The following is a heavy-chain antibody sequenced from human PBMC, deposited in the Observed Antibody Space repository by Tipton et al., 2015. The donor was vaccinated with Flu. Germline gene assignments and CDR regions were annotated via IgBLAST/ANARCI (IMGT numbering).Heavy chain of an antibody. CDR2: IYYSGST. J-gene: IGHJ6*02. CDR3: ARDNGSGSYYNLGYYGMDV. Sequence: LRLSCTVSGGSISSSSYYWGWIRQPPGKGLEWIGSIYYSGSTYYNPSLKSRVTISVDTSKNQFSLKLSSVTAADTAVYYCARDNGSGSYYNLGYYGMDVWGQGTTVTVSS. CDR1: GGSISSSSYY. V-gene: IGHV4-39*07. D-gene: IGHD3-10*01.